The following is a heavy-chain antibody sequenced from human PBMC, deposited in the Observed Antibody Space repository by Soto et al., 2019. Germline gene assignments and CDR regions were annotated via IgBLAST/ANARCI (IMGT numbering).Heavy chain of an antibody. V-gene: IGHV3-23*01. CDR1: GFTFSNYA. CDR2: ISGTGGTT. J-gene: IGHJ6*02. Sequence: EVQLLESGGGLVQPGGSLRLSCEASGFTFSNYAMTWVRQAPGKGLEWVSGISGTGGTTWHADSVKGRFTISRDNSKNPLYRQMTGLRAEDTALVYCVKGYGMGVWGQGTTVTVSS. CDR3: VKGYGMGV.